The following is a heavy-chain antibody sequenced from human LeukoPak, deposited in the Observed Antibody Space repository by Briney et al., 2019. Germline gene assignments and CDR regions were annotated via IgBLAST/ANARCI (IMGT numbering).Heavy chain of an antibody. J-gene: IGHJ4*02. D-gene: IGHD3-3*01. CDR2: IKQDGSEK. CDR3: ARGGETYYDFWSGYYFDY. CDR1: GFTFSNAW. V-gene: IGHV3-7*01. Sequence: GGSLRLSCAASGFTFSNAWMSWVRQAPGKGPEWVANIKQDGSEKYYVDSVKGRFTISRDNAKNSLYLQMNSLRAEDTAVYYCARGGETYYDFWSGYYFDYWGQGTLVTVSS.